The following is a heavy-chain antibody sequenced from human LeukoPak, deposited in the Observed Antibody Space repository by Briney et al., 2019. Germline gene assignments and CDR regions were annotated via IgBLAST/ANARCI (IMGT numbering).Heavy chain of an antibody. J-gene: IGHJ4*02. CDR2: IYYSGYT. V-gene: IGHV4-59*01. D-gene: IGHD5-12*01. CDR3: ARGNLVATLYFDY. CDR1: GGSISTYY. Sequence: SETLSLTCTVSGGSISTYYWSWFRQPPGKGLEWIGYIYYSGYTNYIPSLKSRVTISLDTSKNQFSLSLSSVTAADTAVYYCARGNLVATLYFDYWGQGAPVTVSS.